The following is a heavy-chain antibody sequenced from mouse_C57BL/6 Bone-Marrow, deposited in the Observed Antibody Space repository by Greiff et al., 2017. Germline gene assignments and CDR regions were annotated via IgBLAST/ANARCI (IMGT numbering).Heavy chain of an antibody. CDR3: ARIVDFYWYFDV. J-gene: IGHJ1*03. V-gene: IGHV1-52*01. CDR1: GYTFTSYW. Sequence: QVQLQQPGAELVRPGSSVKLSCKASGYTFTSYWMHWVKQRPIQGLEWIGNIDPSDSETHYNQKFKDKATLTVDKSSSTAYMQLSSLTSEDSAVYYLARIVDFYWYFDVWGTGTTVTVSS. CDR2: IDPSDSET.